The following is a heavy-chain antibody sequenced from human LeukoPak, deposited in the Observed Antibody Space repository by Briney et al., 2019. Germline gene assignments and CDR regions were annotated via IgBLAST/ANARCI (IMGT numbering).Heavy chain of an antibody. Sequence: SETLSLTCTVSGASIGSSSYFCGWIRQAPGKGLEWIGSVYYSGRTYYNPSLKSRVTISVDTSKNQFSLKLSSVTAADTAVYYCARGGVGRAGNWGQGTLVTVSS. J-gene: IGHJ4*02. CDR3: ARGGVGRAGN. CDR2: VYYSGRT. V-gene: IGHV4-39*07. D-gene: IGHD2-15*01. CDR1: GASIGSSSYF.